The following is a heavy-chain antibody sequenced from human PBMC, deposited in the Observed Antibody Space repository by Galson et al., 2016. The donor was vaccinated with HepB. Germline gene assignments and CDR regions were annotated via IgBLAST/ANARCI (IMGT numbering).Heavy chain of an antibody. V-gene: IGHV1-69*13. D-gene: IGHD4-17*01. CDR2: TIPIFGTP. Sequence: SVKVSCKASGGTFISNAFSWVRQAPGQGLKWMGGTIPIFGTPNYAQKFQGRLTITADESTTTVYMQVSSLKSEDTATYYCARAGDATTALYYWGQGTLVTVSS. J-gene: IGHJ4*02. CDR1: GGTFISNA. CDR3: ARAGDATTALYY.